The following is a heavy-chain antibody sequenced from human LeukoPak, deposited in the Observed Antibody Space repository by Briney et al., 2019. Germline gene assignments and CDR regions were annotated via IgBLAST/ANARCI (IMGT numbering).Heavy chain of an antibody. CDR2: ISGRSSSI. D-gene: IGHD3-10*02. V-gene: IGHV3-21*01. CDR1: GFTFSSYS. CDR3: ARRPVRGAFDY. J-gene: IGHJ4*02. Sequence: GGSLRLSCAASGFTFSSYSMNWVRQAPGKGLEWVSSISGRSSSIYYADSVKGRFTISRDNAKNSLYLQMDSLRAEDTAVYYCARRPVRGAFDYWGQGTLVTVSS.